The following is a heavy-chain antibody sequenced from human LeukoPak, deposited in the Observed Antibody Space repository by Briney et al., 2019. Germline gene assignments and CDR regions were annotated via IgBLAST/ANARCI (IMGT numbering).Heavy chain of an antibody. J-gene: IGHJ4*02. CDR2: IIPIFGTA. V-gene: IGHV1-69*05. CDR1: GGTFSSYA. Sequence: SVKVSCKASGGTFSSYAISWVRQAPGQGLEWMGGIIPIFGTANYAQKFQGRVTMTRSTSISTVYMELSSLRSEDTAVYYCARVQRVTFPLKYYFDYWGQGTLVTVSS. CDR3: ARVQRVTFPLKYYFDY. D-gene: IGHD3-10*01.